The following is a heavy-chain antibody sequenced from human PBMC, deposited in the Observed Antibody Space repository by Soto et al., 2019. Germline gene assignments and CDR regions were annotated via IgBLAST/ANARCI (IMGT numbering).Heavy chain of an antibody. Sequence: PGGSLRLSCAASGFTFSDYYMSWIRQAPGKGLEWVSTLSGSGGTTYYADSVKGQFTISRDNSKSTLYLQMNSLRAEDTAVYYCAKDHGNYGPNWIESWGQGTLVTVSS. CDR3: AKDHGNYGPNWIES. V-gene: IGHV3-23*01. D-gene: IGHD3-10*01. CDR1: GFTFSDYY. CDR2: LSGSGGTT. J-gene: IGHJ5*01.